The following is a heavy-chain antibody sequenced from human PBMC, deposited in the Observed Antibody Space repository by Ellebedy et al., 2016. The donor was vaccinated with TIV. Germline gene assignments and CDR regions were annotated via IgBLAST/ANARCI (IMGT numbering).Heavy chain of an antibody. CDR2: FDPEDGET. CDR3: ATGPPMVRGVIAGGDY. V-gene: IGHV1-24*01. CDR1: GYTLTELS. J-gene: IGHJ4*02. D-gene: IGHD3-10*01. Sequence: ASVKVSCKVSGYTLTELSMHWVRQAPGKGLEWMGGFDPEDGETIYAQKFQGRVTMTEDTSTDTAYMELSSLRSEDTAVYYCATGPPMVRGVIAGGDYWGQGTLVTVSS.